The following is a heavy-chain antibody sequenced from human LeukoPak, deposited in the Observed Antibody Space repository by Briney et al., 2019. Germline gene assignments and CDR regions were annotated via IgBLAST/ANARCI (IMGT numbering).Heavy chain of an antibody. CDR1: GGSISSGGYF. CDR3: ARAFRSNPYNWFDP. Sequence: SETLSPTCTVSGGSISSGGYFWSWIRQHPGKGLEWIAYIYDSGRINYNPSLESRVTISLDTSKNQFSLKLSSVTAADTAVYYCARAFRSNPYNWFDPWGQGTLVTVSS. J-gene: IGHJ5*02. V-gene: IGHV4-31*03. CDR2: IYDSGRI.